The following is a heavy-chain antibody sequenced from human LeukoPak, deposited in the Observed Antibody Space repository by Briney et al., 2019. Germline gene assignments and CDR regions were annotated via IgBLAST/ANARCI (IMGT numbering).Heavy chain of an antibody. CDR2: INRGGST. D-gene: IGHD3-10*01. Sequence: SETLSLTCGVSGGSFSGYYWSWIRQPPGMALDWIGEINRGGSTNYNSSLKRRVTISVDTSKNQFSLKLSSVTAADTAVYYCARGYGSGSYFNYWGQGTLVTVSS. J-gene: IGHJ4*02. CDR3: ARGYGSGSYFNY. V-gene: IGHV4-34*01. CDR1: GGSFSGYY.